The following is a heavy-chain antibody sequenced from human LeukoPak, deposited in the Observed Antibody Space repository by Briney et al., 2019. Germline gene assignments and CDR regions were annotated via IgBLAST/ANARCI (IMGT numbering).Heavy chain of an antibody. CDR1: GFTFSSYA. CDR3: ARAANTATGTPTLAIDY. Sequence: GGSLRLSCIASGFTFSSYAMHWVRQAPGKGLEWVSYISSSSSYTAYADSVKGRFTISRDDARNSLFLQINSLTADDTAVYFCARAANTATGTPTLAIDYWGQGTLVTVSS. CDR2: ISSSSSYT. V-gene: IGHV3-21*05. D-gene: IGHD1-26*01. J-gene: IGHJ4*02.